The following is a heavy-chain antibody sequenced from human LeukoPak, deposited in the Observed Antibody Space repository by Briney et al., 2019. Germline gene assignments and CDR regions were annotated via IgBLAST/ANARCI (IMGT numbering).Heavy chain of an antibody. CDR1: GFTFRRYW. J-gene: IGHJ4*02. D-gene: IGHD3-10*01. Sequence: GGSLRLSCAASGFTFRRYWMSWARQASGKGLEWVANIKQDGSEKYYVDSVKGRFTISKDNAKNSLYLQMNSLRAEDTAVYYCVGLGENYWGQGTLVTVSS. CDR3: VGLGENY. CDR2: IKQDGSEK. V-gene: IGHV3-7*02.